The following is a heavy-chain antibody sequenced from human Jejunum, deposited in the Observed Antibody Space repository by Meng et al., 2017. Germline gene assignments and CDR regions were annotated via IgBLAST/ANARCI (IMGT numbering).Heavy chain of an antibody. V-gene: IGHV4-4*02. J-gene: IGHJ4*02. CDR3: ARWTPTRTGYYFDY. CDR1: GASISSSNW. CDR2: IYHRGNI. D-gene: IGHD1-14*01. Sequence: QVQPQESGPGLVKPSGTLSPTCAVPGASISSSNWWSWVRQSPGKGLEWIGEIYHRGNINYNPSLKSRVTISVDTSKNQFSLKVSSVTAADTAVYYCARWTPTRTGYYFDYWGQGTLVTVSS.